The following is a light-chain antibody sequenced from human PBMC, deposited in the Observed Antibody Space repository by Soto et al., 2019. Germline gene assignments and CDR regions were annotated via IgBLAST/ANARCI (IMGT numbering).Light chain of an antibody. CDR2: EGS. CDR1: SSDVGSYNL. CDR3: CSYAGSSTVV. J-gene: IGLJ2*01. Sequence: QSALTQPASVSGSPGQSITISCTGTSSDVGSYNLVSWYQQHPGKAPKLMIYEGSKRPSGVSNRFSGSKSGNTASLTISGLQAEDEADYYCCSYAGSSTVVFGGGNKLPVL. V-gene: IGLV2-23*01.